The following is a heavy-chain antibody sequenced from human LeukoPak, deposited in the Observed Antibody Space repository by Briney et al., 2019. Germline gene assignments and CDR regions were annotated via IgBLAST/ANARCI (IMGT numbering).Heavy chain of an antibody. Sequence: PGESLRLSCAASGFTFSSYAMTWVRQAPGEGLQWVSGISGSGTSAYYADSVRGRFTISRDNSKNTLYLQMNSLRAEDTAVYYCAKEGRRNPHWGQGTLVTVSS. J-gene: IGHJ4*02. V-gene: IGHV3-23*01. CDR2: ISGSGTSA. CDR1: GFTFSSYA. CDR3: AKEGRRNPH.